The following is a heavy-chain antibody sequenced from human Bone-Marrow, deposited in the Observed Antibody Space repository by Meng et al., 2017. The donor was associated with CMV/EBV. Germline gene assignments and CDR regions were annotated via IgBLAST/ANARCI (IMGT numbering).Heavy chain of an antibody. V-gene: IGHV1-8*01. CDR3: ARRGLRFLEWSFDY. Sequence: ASVKVSCKASGYTFTSYDINWVRQATGQGLEWMGWMNSNSGNTGYAQKFQGRVTMTRNTSISTAYMELSSLRSEDTAVYYCARRGLRFLEWSFDYWGQGTLVTVSS. CDR1: GYTFTSYD. CDR2: MNSNSGNT. D-gene: IGHD3-3*01. J-gene: IGHJ4*02.